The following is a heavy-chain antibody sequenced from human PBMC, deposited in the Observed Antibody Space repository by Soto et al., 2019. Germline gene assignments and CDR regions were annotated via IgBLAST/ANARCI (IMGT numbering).Heavy chain of an antibody. Sequence: QVQLVQSGAEVKKPGASVKVSCEASVDTFTRYGINWVRQAPGQGLEWMGWISSSNGNVEYAQNVQGRVIRTTDTPTRTAYMELRILRSDDTAVYYWARGGPTSADRYYGIDVWGQGTTVTVSS. V-gene: IGHV1-18*01. J-gene: IGHJ6*02. CDR1: VDTFTRYG. CDR3: ARGGPTSADRYYGIDV. CDR2: ISSSNGNV.